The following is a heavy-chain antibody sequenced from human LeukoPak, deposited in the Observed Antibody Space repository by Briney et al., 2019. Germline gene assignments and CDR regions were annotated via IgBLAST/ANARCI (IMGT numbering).Heavy chain of an antibody. CDR2: ISADNGNT. V-gene: IGHV1-18*01. J-gene: IGHJ4*02. CDR3: ARGDIVVVVAATPPNFDY. CDR1: GYTFTSYG. Sequence: GASVKVSCKASGYTFTSYGISWVRQAPGQGLEWMGWISADNGNTNYAQKLQGRVTMTTDTSTSAAYMELRSLRSDDTAVYYCARGDIVVVVAATPPNFDYWGQGTLVTVSS. D-gene: IGHD2-15*01.